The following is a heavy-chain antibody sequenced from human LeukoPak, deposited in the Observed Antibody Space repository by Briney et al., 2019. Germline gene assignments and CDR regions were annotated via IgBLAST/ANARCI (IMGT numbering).Heavy chain of an antibody. V-gene: IGHV1-2*02. D-gene: IGHD2-2*01. CDR1: GYTFTGYY. CDR3: ARQGYCSSTSCRNWFDP. J-gene: IGHJ5*02. Sequence: ASVKISCKASGYTFTGYYMHWVRQAPGQGLEWMGWINPNSGGTNYVQKFQGRVTMTRDTSISTAYMELSRLRSDDTAVYYCARQGYCSSTSCRNWFDPWGQGTLVTVSS. CDR2: INPNSGGT.